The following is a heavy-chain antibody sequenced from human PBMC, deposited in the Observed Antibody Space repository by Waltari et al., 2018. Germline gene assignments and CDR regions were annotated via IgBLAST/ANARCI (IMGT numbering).Heavy chain of an antibody. V-gene: IGHV1-8*03. D-gene: IGHD4-17*01. CDR2: MNPNSGNT. CDR3: AREGTLRDIDAFDI. Sequence: QVQLVQSGAEVKKPGASVKVSCKASGYTFTSYDINWVRQATGQGLEWMGWMNPNSGNTGYAQKFQGRVTITRYTSISTAYMELSSLRSEDTAVYYCAREGTLRDIDAFDIWGQGTMVTVSS. CDR1: GYTFTSYD. J-gene: IGHJ3*02.